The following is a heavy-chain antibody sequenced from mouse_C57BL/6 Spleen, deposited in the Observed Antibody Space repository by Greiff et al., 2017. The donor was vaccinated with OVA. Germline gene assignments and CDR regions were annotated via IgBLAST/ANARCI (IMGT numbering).Heavy chain of an antibody. V-gene: IGHV1-52*01. J-gene: IGHJ4*01. D-gene: IGHD2-3*01. CDR3: ARNSNDGYYAMDY. Sequence: VQLQQSGAELVRPGSSVKLSCKASGYTFTSYWMHWVKQRPIQGLEWIGNIDPSDSETHYNQKFKDKATLTVDKSSSTAYMQLSSLTSEDSAVYYCARNSNDGYYAMDYWGQGTSVTVSS. CDR1: GYTFTSYW. CDR2: IDPSDSET.